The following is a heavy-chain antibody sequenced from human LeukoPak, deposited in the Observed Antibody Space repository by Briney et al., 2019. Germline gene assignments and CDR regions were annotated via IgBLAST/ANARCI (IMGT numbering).Heavy chain of an antibody. CDR3: ARGRRILGGPENAGDFFDY. V-gene: IGHV1-2*02. J-gene: IGHJ4*01. Sequence: ASVKVSCKASGYTLTDYYLHWVRQVPGQGLKWMGWINPNSGATDYAQSFQARVTMTRDTSIGSGYMELTGLESDDTAVYYCARGRRILGGPENAGDFFDYWGQGSLVTVSS. CDR2: INPNSGAT. D-gene: IGHD3-16*01. CDR1: GYTLTDYY.